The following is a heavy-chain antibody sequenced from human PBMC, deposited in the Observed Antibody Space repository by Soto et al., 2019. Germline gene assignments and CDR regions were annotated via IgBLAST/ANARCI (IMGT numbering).Heavy chain of an antibody. Sequence: PGGSLRLSCVASGFTFEDYSLHWVRQVPGKGLEWVAGISGNSGSSGYADSVRGRFTVSRDNAKNSLFLQMSSLSPEDTALYYCTKRRSARPGFDAFDLWDQGTMVTVSS. CDR2: ISGNSGSS. J-gene: IGHJ3*01. CDR1: GFTFEDYS. D-gene: IGHD3-10*01. CDR3: TKRRSARPGFDAFDL. V-gene: IGHV3-9*01.